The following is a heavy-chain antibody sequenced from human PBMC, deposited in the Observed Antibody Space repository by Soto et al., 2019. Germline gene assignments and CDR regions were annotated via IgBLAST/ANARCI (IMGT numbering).Heavy chain of an antibody. Sequence: QVQLVQSGAEVKKPGASVKVSCKASGYTFTNYDVNWVRQAAGQGLEWMGWMNPNSGNTDYAQKFRIRVAMTRNTSIDTAYMELSSLTSEDTAVYYCASQGVDFWRVGHYYGLCVWGQGTAVTVAS. D-gene: IGHD3-3*01. J-gene: IGHJ6*02. CDR2: MNPNSGNT. CDR3: ASQGVDFWRVGHYYGLCV. V-gene: IGHV1-8*01. CDR1: GYTFTNYD.